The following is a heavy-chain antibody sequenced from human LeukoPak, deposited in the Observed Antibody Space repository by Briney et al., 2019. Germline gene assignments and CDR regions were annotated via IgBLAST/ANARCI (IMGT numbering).Heavy chain of an antibody. CDR1: GYTFTSYA. Sequence: ASVKVSCKASGYTFTSYAMNWVRQAPGQGLECMGWINTNTGNPTYAQGFTGRFVFSLDTSVSTAYLQISSLKAEDTAVYYCARAEQQLVGLYNWFDPWGQGTLVTVSS. CDR2: INTNTGNP. V-gene: IGHV7-4-1*02. CDR3: ARAEQQLVGLYNWFDP. J-gene: IGHJ5*02. D-gene: IGHD6-13*01.